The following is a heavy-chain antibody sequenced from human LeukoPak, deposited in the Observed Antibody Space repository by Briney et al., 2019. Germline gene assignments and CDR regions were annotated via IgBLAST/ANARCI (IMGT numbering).Heavy chain of an antibody. V-gene: IGHV4-61*05. CDR1: GGSISSSSYY. Sequence: SETLSLTCTVSGGSISSSSYYWGWIRQPPGKGLEWIGYIYYSGSTNYNPSLKSRVTISVDTSKNQFSLKLSSVTAADTAVYYCARGGYYMDVWGKGTTVTVSS. CDR2: IYYSGST. J-gene: IGHJ6*03. CDR3: ARGGYYMDV.